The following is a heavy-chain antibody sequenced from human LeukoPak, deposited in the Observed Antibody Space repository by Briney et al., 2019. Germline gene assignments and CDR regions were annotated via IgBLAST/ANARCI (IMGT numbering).Heavy chain of an antibody. D-gene: IGHD2-21*01. CDR2: IYYGGST. V-gene: IGHV3-66*01. J-gene: IGHJ4*02. CDR1: ALTVSGNS. Sequence: GGSLRLSCAPSALTVSGNSVTWIRQIPGEGLEWVSAIYYGGSTFYADSVKGRFIISRDTSKNTWTLQMNGLRVEDTAVYYCARIAKDCGGDCFADCWGQGTLVTVSS. CDR3: ARIAKDCGGDCFADC.